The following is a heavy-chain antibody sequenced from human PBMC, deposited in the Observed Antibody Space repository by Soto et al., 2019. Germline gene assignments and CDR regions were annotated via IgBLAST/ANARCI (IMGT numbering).Heavy chain of an antibody. Sequence: GGSLRLSCAASGFTFSSYAMSWVRQAPGKGLEWVSAISGSGGSTYYADSVKGRFTISRDNSKNTLYLQMNSLRAEDTAVYYCAKQGDPKPNTRPTRGSHFDYWGQGTLVTVSS. CDR2: ISGSGGST. D-gene: IGHD1-26*01. CDR3: AKQGDPKPNTRPTRGSHFDY. V-gene: IGHV3-23*01. CDR1: GFTFSSYA. J-gene: IGHJ4*02.